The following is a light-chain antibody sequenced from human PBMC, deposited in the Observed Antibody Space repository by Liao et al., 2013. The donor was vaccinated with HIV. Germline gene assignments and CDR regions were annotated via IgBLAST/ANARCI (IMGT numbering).Light chain of an antibody. CDR3: QAWDRRTAGV. V-gene: IGLV3-1*01. Sequence: SYELTQPPSMSVSPGQTARIICSGDNVGDKHVSWHQQRPGQSPVVVIYQDSKRPLGIPERFFGSNSGNTATLTISGTQAMDEADYFCQAWDRRTAGVFGGGTKLTVL. CDR1: NVGDKH. J-gene: IGLJ3*02. CDR2: QDS.